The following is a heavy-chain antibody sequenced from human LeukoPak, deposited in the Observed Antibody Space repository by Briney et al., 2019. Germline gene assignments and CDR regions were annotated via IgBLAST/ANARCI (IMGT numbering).Heavy chain of an antibody. V-gene: IGHV4-61*08. J-gene: IGHJ4*02. CDR1: GGSISSDDDS. D-gene: IGHD1-26*01. CDR2: IYYSGST. CDR3: ARHLRTFNSGSYYSTFDY. Sequence: SETLSLTCAVSGGSISSDDDSWSWIRQPPGKGLEWIGYIYYSGSTNYNPSLKSRVTISGDTSKNQFSLKLSSVTAADTAVYFCARHLRTFNSGSYYSTFDYWGQGTLVTVSS.